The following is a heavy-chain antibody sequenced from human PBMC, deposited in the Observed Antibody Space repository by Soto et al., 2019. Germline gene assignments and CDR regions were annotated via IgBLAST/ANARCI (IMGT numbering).Heavy chain of an antibody. D-gene: IGHD3-10*01. V-gene: IGHV4-34*02. J-gene: IGHJ5*02. CDR1: DGSFSGYY. CDR3: ARAPPGTYHAKNWFDP. Sequence: QVQLQQWCAGLLKPSETLYLTCAVYDGSFSGYYWSWIRQPPGKGLEWIGEINHSGSTNYNPSLKSRVTISLDTSKKQSSMKLSSVTATDTAVYYCARAPPGTYHAKNWFDPWGQGTLVTVSS. CDR2: INHSGST.